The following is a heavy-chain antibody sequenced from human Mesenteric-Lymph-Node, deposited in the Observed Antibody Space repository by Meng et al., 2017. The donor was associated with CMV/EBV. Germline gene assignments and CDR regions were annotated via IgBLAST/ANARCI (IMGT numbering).Heavy chain of an antibody. Sequence: GGSLRLSCVASGFTFSDYYMSWIRQAPGKGLEWVSYISNSGSTIYYADSVKGRLTISRDNAKNSLYLQMNSLRAEDTAVYYCARGHDYYYDSSGPSFDPWGQGTLVTVSS. CDR1: GFTFSDYY. CDR2: ISNSGSTI. V-gene: IGHV3-11*01. CDR3: ARGHDYYYDSSGPSFDP. J-gene: IGHJ5*02. D-gene: IGHD3-22*01.